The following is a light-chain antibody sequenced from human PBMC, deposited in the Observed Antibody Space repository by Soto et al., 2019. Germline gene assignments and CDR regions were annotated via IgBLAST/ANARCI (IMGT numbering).Light chain of an antibody. CDR1: RGISNY. V-gene: IGKV1-27*01. CDR2: AAS. J-gene: IGKJ3*01. Sequence: DIQMTQSPSSLSASVGDRVTITCRASRGISNYLAWYQQKPGKVPTLLIYAASTLQSGVPSRFSGSGSGTAYSPTVSSLQHADVATYYCQKYYSAVFTFGPGTKVDIK. CDR3: QKYYSAVFT.